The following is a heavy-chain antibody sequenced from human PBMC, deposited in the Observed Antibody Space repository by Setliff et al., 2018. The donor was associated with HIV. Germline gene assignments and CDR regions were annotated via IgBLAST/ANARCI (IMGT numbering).Heavy chain of an antibody. D-gene: IGHD6-19*01. CDR3: STSPRGLGVAATGRRYLHH. CDR2: FDPEDGGT. CDR1: GYILTELS. Sequence: ASVKVSCKVSGYILTELSRHWVRQAPGKGLEWMGGFDPEDGGTISAQKFQGRVTMTEDTSTDTAYMELRSLRSEDTAVYYCSTSPRGLGVAATGRRYLHHWGQGTLVTVSS. J-gene: IGHJ1*01. V-gene: IGHV1-24*01.